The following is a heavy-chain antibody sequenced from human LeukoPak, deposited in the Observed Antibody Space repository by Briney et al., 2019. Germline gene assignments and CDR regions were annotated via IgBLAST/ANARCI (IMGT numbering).Heavy chain of an antibody. V-gene: IGHV1-8*03. D-gene: IGHD2-2*01. J-gene: IGHJ6*03. CDR1: GYTFTSYD. Sequence: ASVKVSCKASGYTFTSYDINWVRQATGQGLEWMGWMNPNSGNTGYAQKFQGRVTITRNTSISTAYMELSSLRSEDTAVYYCARVPARNYYYYYTDVWGKGTTVTVSS. CDR2: MNPNSGNT. CDR3: ARVPARNYYYYYTDV.